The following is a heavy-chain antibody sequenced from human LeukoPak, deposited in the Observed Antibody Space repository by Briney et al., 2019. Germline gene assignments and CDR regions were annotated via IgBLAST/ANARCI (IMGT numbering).Heavy chain of an antibody. J-gene: IGHJ4*02. V-gene: IGHV1-2*02. Sequence: ASVKVSCKASGYTFSGYYMHWVRQAPGQGLEWMGWINPKSGGTNEAQKFHDRVTMTRDTSIRTAYTEVSRLRSDDTAVYYCARSPDILTGENFDYWGQGTLVTVSS. CDR3: ARSPDILTGENFDY. D-gene: IGHD3-9*01. CDR2: INPKSGGT. CDR1: GYTFSGYY.